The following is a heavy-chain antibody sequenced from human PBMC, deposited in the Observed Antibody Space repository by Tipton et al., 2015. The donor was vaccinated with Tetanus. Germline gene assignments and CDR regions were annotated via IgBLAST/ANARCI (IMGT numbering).Heavy chain of an antibody. D-gene: IGHD2-15*01. Sequence: SGFIFSSYGIHWVRQAPGKGLEWVAVSWYDGTDTYYADAVKGRFTISRDNSKNTLYLQMNSLRAEDTAVHYCAREADCSGGSCFSGDFDNWGQGTQVTVSS. V-gene: IGHV3-33*01. CDR2: SWYDGTDT. CDR3: AREADCSGGSCFSGDFDN. J-gene: IGHJ4*02. CDR1: GFIFSSYG.